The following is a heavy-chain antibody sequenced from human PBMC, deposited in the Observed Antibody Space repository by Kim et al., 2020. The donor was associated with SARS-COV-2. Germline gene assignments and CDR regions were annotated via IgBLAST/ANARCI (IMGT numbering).Heavy chain of an antibody. CDR3: ARDHGMSYYLLDYFDY. J-gene: IGHJ4*02. CDR1: GFTFSDYY. CDR2: ISSSSSYT. Sequence: GGSLRLSCAASGFTFSDYYMSWLRQAPGKGLEWVSYISSSSSYTNYADSVKGRFTISRDNAKNSLYLQMNSLRAEDTAVYYCARDHGMSYYLLDYFDYWGQGTLVTVSS. D-gene: IGHD1-26*01. V-gene: IGHV3-11*05.